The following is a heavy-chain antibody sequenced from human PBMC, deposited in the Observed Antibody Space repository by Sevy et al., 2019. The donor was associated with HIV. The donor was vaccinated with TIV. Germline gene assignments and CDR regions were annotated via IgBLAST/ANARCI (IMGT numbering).Heavy chain of an antibody. D-gene: IGHD6-6*01. CDR1: GFTFSSYW. CDR2: ISSDGSST. V-gene: IGHV3-74*01. CDR3: ARDGIAARDFDY. Sequence: GGSLRLSCAASGFTFSSYWMHWVRHAPGKGLVWVSRISSDGSSTSYADSVRCRFTISRGNAKNTLYLQMNSLRAEDTALYYCARDGIAARDFDYWGQGTLVTVSS. J-gene: IGHJ4*02.